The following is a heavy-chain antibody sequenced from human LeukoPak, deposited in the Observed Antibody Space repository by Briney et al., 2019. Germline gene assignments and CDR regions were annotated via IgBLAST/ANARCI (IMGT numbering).Heavy chain of an antibody. D-gene: IGHD5-12*01. CDR3: AEDGWLLNYFDY. CDR1: GFTFTSYA. J-gene: IGHJ4*02. Sequence: GGSLRLSCAASGFTFTSYAMTWVRQAPGKGLEWVSAISDSGGSTYYADSVKGRFTISRDNSKNTLYLQMDSLRAEDTAVYYCAEDGWLLNYFDYWGQGTLVTVSS. CDR2: ISDSGGST. V-gene: IGHV3-23*01.